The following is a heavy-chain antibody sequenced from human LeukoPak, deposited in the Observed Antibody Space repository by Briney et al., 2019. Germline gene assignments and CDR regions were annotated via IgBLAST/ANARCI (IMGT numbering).Heavy chain of an antibody. CDR1: GFTFSSYA. D-gene: IGHD1-26*01. CDR2: ISGSGGST. Sequence: PGGSLRLSCAASGFTFSSYAMSWVRQAPGKGLEWVSAISGSGGSTYYADSVKGRFTISRDNSKNTLYLQMNSLSAEDTAVYYCAKSFHEWELLLAFDIWGQGTMVTVSS. V-gene: IGHV3-23*01. CDR3: AKSFHEWELLLAFDI. J-gene: IGHJ3*02.